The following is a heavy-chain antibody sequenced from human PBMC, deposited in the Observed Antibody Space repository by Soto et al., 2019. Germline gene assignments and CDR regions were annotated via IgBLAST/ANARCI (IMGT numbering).Heavy chain of an antibody. D-gene: IGHD1-1*01. CDR2: MNPYNGNA. V-gene: IGHV1-8*01. Sequence: ASVKVSCKASGYTFITYDINWVRQAPGQGLEWMGWMNPYNGNAGYAQKFQGRVTMTRNTSISTAYMELSSLKSNDTAVYFCARIKERSGPHYFDSWGQGTLVTVSS. CDR1: GYTFITYD. J-gene: IGHJ4*02. CDR3: ARIKERSGPHYFDS.